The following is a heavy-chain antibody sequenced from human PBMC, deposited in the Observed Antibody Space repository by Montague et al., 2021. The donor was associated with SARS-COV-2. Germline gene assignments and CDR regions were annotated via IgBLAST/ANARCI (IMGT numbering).Heavy chain of an antibody. CDR2: TYYRSEWYS. J-gene: IGHJ4*02. Sequence: CAISGDSVSTNSGTWNWVRLSPSRGLEWLGRTYYRSEWYSDYSVSVKSRISINPDTSTNQFSLQLNSVTPEDTAVYYCARAERGSCGDGNCYQYFFNYWGQEALVTVSS. CDR3: ARAERGSCGDGNCYQYFFNY. D-gene: IGHD2-15*01. V-gene: IGHV6-1*01. CDR1: GDSVSTNSGT.